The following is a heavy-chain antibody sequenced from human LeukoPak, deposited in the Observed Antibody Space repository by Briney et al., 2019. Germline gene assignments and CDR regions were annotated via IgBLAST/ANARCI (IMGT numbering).Heavy chain of an antibody. CDR3: AKDQGRFLEWLSTPDAFDI. CDR2: ISGSGGST. CDR1: GFTFSSYA. D-gene: IGHD3-3*01. J-gene: IGHJ3*02. Sequence: GGSLRLSCAASGFTFSSYAMSWVRQAPGKGREWGSAISGSGGSTYYADSVKGRFTISRDNSKNTLDLQMNSLRAEDTAVYYCAKDQGRFLEWLSTPDAFDIWGQGTMVTVSS. V-gene: IGHV3-23*01.